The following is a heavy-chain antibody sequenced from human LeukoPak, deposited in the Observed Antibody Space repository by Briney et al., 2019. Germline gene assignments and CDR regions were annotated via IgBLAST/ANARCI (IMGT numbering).Heavy chain of an antibody. Sequence: GGSLRLSCTASGFTFSNYWMSWVRQAPGKGLEWVANIKEDGTTIYYVDSVKGRFTISRDNAKNSLYLQMNSVRDEDTAVYYCARVVDYGWFDPWGQGTLVAVSS. CDR1: GFTFSNYW. J-gene: IGHJ5*02. CDR3: ARVVDYGWFDP. D-gene: IGHD3-16*01. CDR2: IKEDGTTI. V-gene: IGHV3-7*01.